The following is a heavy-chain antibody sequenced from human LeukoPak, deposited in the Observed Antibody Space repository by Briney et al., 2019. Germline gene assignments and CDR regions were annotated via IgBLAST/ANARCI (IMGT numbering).Heavy chain of an antibody. D-gene: IGHD3-3*01. V-gene: IGHV4-38-2*02. CDR2: IHQSGST. CDR3: ATGPIFGVIYFDY. Sequence: SETLSLTCTVSGYSISSGYYWGWIRQPPGKGLEWIGNIHQSGSTYYNPSLKSRVTISVDTSKNQFSLKLSSLTAADTAVYYCATGPIFGVIYFDYWGQGTLVTVSS. CDR1: GYSISSGYY. J-gene: IGHJ4*02.